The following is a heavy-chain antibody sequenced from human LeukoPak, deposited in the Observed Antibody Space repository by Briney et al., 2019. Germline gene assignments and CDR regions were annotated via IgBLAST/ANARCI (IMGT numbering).Heavy chain of an antibody. Sequence: ASETLSLTCAVSGGSISSGGYSWSWIRQPPGKGLEWIGYIYHSGSTYYNPSLESRVAISADMSKNQFSLKLTSVTGADTAVYYCAGERGEEYSSGWYKRNYFDNWGQGIRVTVSS. CDR2: IYHSGST. V-gene: IGHV4-30-2*01. J-gene: IGHJ4*02. D-gene: IGHD6-19*01. CDR3: AGERGEEYSSGWYKRNYFDN. CDR1: GGSISSGGYS.